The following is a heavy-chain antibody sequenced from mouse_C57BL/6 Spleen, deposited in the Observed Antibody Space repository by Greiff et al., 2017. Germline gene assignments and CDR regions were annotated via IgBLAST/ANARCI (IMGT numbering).Heavy chain of an antibody. D-gene: IGHD3-1*01. Sequence: VMLVESGPELVKPGASVKISCKASGYAFSSSWMNWVKQRPGKGLEWIGRIYPGDGDTNYNGKFKGKATLTADKSSSTAYMQLSSLTSEDSAVYFCARGHSSGFHFDYWGQGTTLTVSS. CDR2: IYPGDGDT. CDR3: ARGHSSGFHFDY. V-gene: IGHV1-82*01. J-gene: IGHJ2*01. CDR1: GYAFSSSW.